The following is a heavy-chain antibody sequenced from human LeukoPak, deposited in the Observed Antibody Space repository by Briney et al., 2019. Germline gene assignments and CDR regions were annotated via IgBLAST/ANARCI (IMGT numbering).Heavy chain of an antibody. D-gene: IGHD5-24*01. J-gene: IGHJ4*02. Sequence: SETLSLTCTVSGGSVSSGNYYGSWIRQPRGTGLEWIGYIYFSGSTNYNPSLRSRVTVSVDTSKNQLSLKLSSVTAADTAVYYCAREDGYYFDYWGQGILVTVSS. CDR1: GGSVSSGNYY. CDR2: IYFSGST. CDR3: AREDGYYFDY. V-gene: IGHV4-61*01.